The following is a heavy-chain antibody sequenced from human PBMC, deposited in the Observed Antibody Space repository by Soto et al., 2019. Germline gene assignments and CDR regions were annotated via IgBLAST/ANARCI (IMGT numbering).Heavy chain of an antibody. Sequence: SQTLSLTCAISGDSVSSNSAAWNWIRQSPSRGLEWLGRTYYRSKWYNDYAVSVKSRITINPDTSKNQFSLQLNSVTPEDTAVYYCARVDGAYDFWSGYSFFGQYYYMDVWGKGTTVTVSS. D-gene: IGHD3-3*01. CDR3: ARVDGAYDFWSGYSFFGQYYYMDV. CDR2: TYYRSKWYN. V-gene: IGHV6-1*01. CDR1: GDSVSSNSAA. J-gene: IGHJ6*03.